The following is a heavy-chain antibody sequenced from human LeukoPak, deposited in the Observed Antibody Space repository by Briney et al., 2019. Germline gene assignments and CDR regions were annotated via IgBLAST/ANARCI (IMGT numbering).Heavy chain of an antibody. CDR1: GXXXXXXG. D-gene: IGHD4-17*01. Sequence: GGSLRLSCAAXGXXXXXXGXXXXXXAXXXXLXXVXXIWXXGSXEXYADFVKGRXTISRDNSKNTLYLQMNSLRAEXTAVYYCVRNTVTDDGFDIWGQGTMVTVSP. J-gene: IGHJ3*02. CDR2: IWXXGSXE. CDR3: VRNTVTDDGFDI. V-gene: IGHV3-33*01.